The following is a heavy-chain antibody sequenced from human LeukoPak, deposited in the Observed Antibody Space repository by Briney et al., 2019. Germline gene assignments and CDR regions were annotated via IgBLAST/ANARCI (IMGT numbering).Heavy chain of an antibody. CDR3: AKDANYLRSSGYLIPIDF. D-gene: IGHD3-22*01. CDR1: GFPLSRNA. V-gene: IGHV3-23*01. J-gene: IGHJ4*02. CDR2: HSGNGLGT. Sequence: GGPLTHSRAPSGFPLSRNAMNWVPDPPGKGLVGGAAHSGNGLGTYYADTGKGRFNISRDNSRNTLYLQMNSLRIEDTAFYYCAKDANYLRSSGYLIPIDFWGQGSLVTVSS.